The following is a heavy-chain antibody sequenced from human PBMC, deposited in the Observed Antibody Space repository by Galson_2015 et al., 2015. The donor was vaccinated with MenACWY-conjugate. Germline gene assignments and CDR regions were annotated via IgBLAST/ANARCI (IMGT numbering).Heavy chain of an antibody. J-gene: IGHJ3*02. Sequence: SLRLSCAASGFTFSSYWMSWVRQAPGKGLEWVANIKQDGSEKYYVDSVKGRFTISRDNAKNSLYLQMNSLRAEDTAVYYCARDQRCDWLLSFDIWGQGTMVTVSS. D-gene: IGHD3-9*01. V-gene: IGHV3-7*03. CDR2: IKQDGSEK. CDR3: ARDQRCDWLLSFDI. CDR1: GFTFSSYW.